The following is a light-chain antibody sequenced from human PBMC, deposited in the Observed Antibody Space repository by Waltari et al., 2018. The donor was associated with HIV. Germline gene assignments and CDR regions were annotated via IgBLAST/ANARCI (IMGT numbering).Light chain of an antibody. CDR3: SSYGGSANLL. CDR1: SSDIGGYHY. V-gene: IGLV2-8*01. J-gene: IGLJ2*01. Sequence: QSALTQPPSASGSPGQSVTISCTGTSSDIGGYHYVSWYQQYPGKAPKLMIYEVSKRPSGVPDRFSGSKSANTASLTVSGLQAEDEADYYCSSYGGSANLLFGGGTKLTVL. CDR2: EVS.